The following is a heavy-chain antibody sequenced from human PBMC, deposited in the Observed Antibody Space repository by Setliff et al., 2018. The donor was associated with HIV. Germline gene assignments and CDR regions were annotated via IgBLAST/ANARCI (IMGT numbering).Heavy chain of an antibody. CDR3: ARGNWGSIGRFDY. J-gene: IGHJ4*02. Sequence: RDPPGKRLEWLGYIYSSGSTGGSTNYSPSLKSRVTISIDTSRNQVSLNLTSVSTADTAIYFCARGNWGSIGRFDYWGQGTLVTVSS. CDR2: IYSSGSTGGST. D-gene: IGHD3-16*01. V-gene: IGHV4-59*01.